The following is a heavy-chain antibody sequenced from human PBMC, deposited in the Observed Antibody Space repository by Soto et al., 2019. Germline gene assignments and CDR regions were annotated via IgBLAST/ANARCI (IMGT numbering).Heavy chain of an antibody. V-gene: IGHV3-21*01. CDR3: VRSNKIGVRGDF. J-gene: IGHJ1*01. CDR1: GFSFSAGN. D-gene: IGHD3-16*01. CDR2: IKVGSYRI. Sequence: VVSLILSCIVSGFSFSAGNINWFRQAPGNGLEWVSSIKVGSYRIYHPDSMKVRFTISRDDARNSVYLQINSLRAEDTALYFCVRSNKIGVRGDFWGRGNQVTVSS.